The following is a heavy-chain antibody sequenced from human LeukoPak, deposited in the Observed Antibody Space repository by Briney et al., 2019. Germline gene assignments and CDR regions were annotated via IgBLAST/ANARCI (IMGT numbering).Heavy chain of an antibody. CDR2: ISSNSDTI. CDR1: GFTFNTYP. Sequence: PGGSLRLSCAAAGFTFNTYPMNWVRQAPGRGLEWISYISSNSDTIYYAASVKGRFTISRDNGKDSLYLQMNSLRDEDTAVYYCARGPGYGHYFDYWGQGALVTVSS. V-gene: IGHV3-48*02. CDR3: ARGPGYGHYFDY. D-gene: IGHD5-12*01. J-gene: IGHJ4*02.